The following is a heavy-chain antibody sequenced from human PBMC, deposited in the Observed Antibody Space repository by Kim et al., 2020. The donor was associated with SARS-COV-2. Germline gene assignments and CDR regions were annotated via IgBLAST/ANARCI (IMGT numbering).Heavy chain of an antibody. Sequence: ADSVKGRFTISRDNSKNSLYLQMNSLRTEDTALYYCAKATTGTITYYFDYWGQGTLVTVSS. D-gene: IGHD1-7*01. CDR3: AKATTGTITYYFDY. V-gene: IGHV3-43*01. J-gene: IGHJ4*02.